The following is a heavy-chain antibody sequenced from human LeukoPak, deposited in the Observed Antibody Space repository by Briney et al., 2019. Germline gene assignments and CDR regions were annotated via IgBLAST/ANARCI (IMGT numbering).Heavy chain of an antibody. Sequence: SETLSLTCAVYGGSFSGYYWSWIRQHPGKGLEWIGYIYYSGSTNYNPSLKSRATTTIDTSKNQFSLKLRSVTAADTAVYYCARDRCTSTSCQFDHWGQGTLVTVSS. D-gene: IGHD2-2*01. CDR3: ARDRCTSTSCQFDH. CDR2: IYYSGST. J-gene: IGHJ4*02. V-gene: IGHV4-34*09. CDR1: GGSFSGYY.